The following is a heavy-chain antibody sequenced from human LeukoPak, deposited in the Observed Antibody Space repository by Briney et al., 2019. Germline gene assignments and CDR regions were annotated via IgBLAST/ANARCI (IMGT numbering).Heavy chain of an antibody. D-gene: IGHD6-13*01. J-gene: IGHJ4*02. CDR3: AKDPPNEAAARGYFDY. Sequence: QPGGSLRLSCAASGFTFSSDAMSWVRQAPGKGLEWVSAISGSVGSTYYADSVKGRFTISRDNSKNTLYLQMNSLRAEDTAVYYCAKDPPNEAAARGYFDYWGQGTLVTVSS. CDR1: GFTFSSDA. V-gene: IGHV3-23*01. CDR2: ISGSVGST.